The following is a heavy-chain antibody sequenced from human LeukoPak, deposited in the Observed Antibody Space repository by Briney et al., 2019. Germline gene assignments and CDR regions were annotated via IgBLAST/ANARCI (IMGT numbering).Heavy chain of an antibody. CDR1: GGSISSYY. Sequence: PSETLSLTCTVSGGSISSYYWSWIRQPPGKGLEWIGYIYYSGSTYYNPSLKSRVTMSVDTSKNQFSLKLSSVTAADTAVYYCASGQNKPLNAFDIWGQGTMVTVSS. J-gene: IGHJ3*02. V-gene: IGHV4-59*12. CDR3: ASGQNKPLNAFDI. CDR2: IYYSGST.